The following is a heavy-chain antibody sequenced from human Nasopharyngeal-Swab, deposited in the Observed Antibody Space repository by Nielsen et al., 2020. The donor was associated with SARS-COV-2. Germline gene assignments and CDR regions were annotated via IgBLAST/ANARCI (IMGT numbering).Heavy chain of an antibody. Sequence: GESLKISCAASGFTFSSYAMHWVRQAPGKGLEWVAVISYDGSNKYYADSVKGRFTISRDNSQNTLYLQMNSLRAEDTAVYYCARGGNYYDSSGYVYYYYGMDVWGQRTTVTVSS. CDR2: ISYDGSNK. CDR1: GFTFSSYA. D-gene: IGHD3-22*01. V-gene: IGHV3-30-3*01. CDR3: ARGGNYYDSSGYVYYYYGMDV. J-gene: IGHJ6*02.